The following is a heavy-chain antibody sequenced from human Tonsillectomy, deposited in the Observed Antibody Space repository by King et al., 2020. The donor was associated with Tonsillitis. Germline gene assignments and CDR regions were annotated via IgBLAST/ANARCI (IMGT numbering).Heavy chain of an antibody. Sequence: VQLQQWGAGLLKPSETLSLTCTVYVESFSGYYWSWIRQPPGKGLEWIGAVNHSGGTNYKPSLKSRVTISVDTSRNQFSLKLSSVTAADTAVYYCARSPRGYYYASGRPTFDYWGQGTLVTVSS. CDR3: ARSPRGYYYASGRPTFDY. CDR2: VNHSGGT. J-gene: IGHJ4*02. CDR1: VESFSGYY. D-gene: IGHD3-10*01. V-gene: IGHV4-34*01.